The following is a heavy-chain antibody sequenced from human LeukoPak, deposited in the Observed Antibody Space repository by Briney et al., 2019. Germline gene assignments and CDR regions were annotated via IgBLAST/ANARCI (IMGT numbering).Heavy chain of an antibody. CDR1: GYTFTSYY. CDR2: INPSGGST. J-gene: IGHJ4*02. Sequence: ASVKVSCEASGYTFTSYYMHWVRQAPGQGLEWMGIINPSGGSTSYAQKFQGRVTMTRDTSTSTVYMELSSLRSEDTAVYYCARDRVDMRYFDYWGQGTLVTVSS. CDR3: ARDRVDMRYFDY. D-gene: IGHD5-12*01. V-gene: IGHV1-46*01.